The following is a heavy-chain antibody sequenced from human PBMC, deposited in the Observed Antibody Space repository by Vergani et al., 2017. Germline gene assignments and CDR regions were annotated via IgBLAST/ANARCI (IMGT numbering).Heavy chain of an antibody. D-gene: IGHD2-21*01. CDR3: ADLYGDDGFSPF. Sequence: EVHLLESGGGLVQSGGSLRLSCAASGFTFSNSAVSWVRQAPGRGLAWVSSISGPGLSTYYADSVKGRFSISRDNSKNTVFLQMHSLRAEDTAFYYCADLYGDDGFSPFWGQGTLVTVSS. CDR1: GFTFSNSA. J-gene: IGHJ4*02. V-gene: IGHV3-23*01. CDR2: ISGPGLST.